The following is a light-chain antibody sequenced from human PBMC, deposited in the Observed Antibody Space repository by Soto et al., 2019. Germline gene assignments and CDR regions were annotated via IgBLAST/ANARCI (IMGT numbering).Light chain of an antibody. CDR2: AAS. V-gene: IGKV1-9*01. Sequence: IQFTQAPTSPAAFVWTRVPIPWRARQGISNYLGWYQQKPGKAPKLLIYAASTLQSGVPSRFSGSGSGTDFTLTISSLQPEDVATYYCQQLNGYPLTFGGGTKVEIK. CDR3: QQLNGYPLT. J-gene: IGKJ4*01. CDR1: QGISNY.